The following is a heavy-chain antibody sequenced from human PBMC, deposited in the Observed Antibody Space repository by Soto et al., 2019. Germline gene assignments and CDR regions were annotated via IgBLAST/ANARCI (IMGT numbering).Heavy chain of an antibody. D-gene: IGHD2-2*02. CDR2: IIHIFGTA. V-gene: IGHV1-69*01. CDR3: ARSKRCSSTSCYRGYYYYGMDV. J-gene: IGHJ6*02. CDR1: GGTFSSYA. Sequence: QVQLVQSGAEVKKPGSSVKVSCKASGGTFSSYAISWVRQAPGQGLEWMGGIIHIFGTANYAQKFQGRVTITADESTSTAYMELSSLRSEDTAVYYCARSKRCSSTSCYRGYYYYGMDVWGQGTTVTVSS.